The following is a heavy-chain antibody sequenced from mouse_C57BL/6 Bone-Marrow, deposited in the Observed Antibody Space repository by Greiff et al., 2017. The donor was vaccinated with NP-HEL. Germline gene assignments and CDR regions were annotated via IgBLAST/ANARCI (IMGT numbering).Heavy chain of an antibody. CDR3: ARPYYLYAMDY. J-gene: IGHJ4*01. V-gene: IGHV5-12*01. D-gene: IGHD2-10*01. CDR1: GFTFSDYY. Sequence: EVQGVESGGGLVQPGGSLKLSCAASGFTFSDYYMYWVRQTPEKRLEWVAYISNGGGSTYYPDTVKGRFTISRDNAKNTLYLQMSRLKSEDTAMYYCARPYYLYAMDYWGQGTSVTVSS. CDR2: ISNGGGST.